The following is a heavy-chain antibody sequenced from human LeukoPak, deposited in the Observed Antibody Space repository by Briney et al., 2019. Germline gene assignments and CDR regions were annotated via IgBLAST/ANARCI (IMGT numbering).Heavy chain of an antibody. V-gene: IGHV4-34*01. CDR1: GGSFSGYY. D-gene: IGHD3-10*01. CDR2: INHSGST. CDR3: ARRLHCSSTSCLLWFGELLSPPDFDY. J-gene: IGHJ4*02. Sequence: SETLSLTCAVYGGSFSGYYWSWTRQPPGKGLEWIGEINHSGSTNYNPSLKSRVTISVDTSKNQFSLKLSSVTAADTAVYYCARRLHCSSTSCLLWFGELLSPPDFDYWGQGTLVTVSS.